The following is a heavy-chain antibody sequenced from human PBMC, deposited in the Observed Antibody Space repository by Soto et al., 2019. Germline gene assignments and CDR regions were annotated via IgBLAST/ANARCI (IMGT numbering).Heavy chain of an antibody. CDR1: GYTFTTFW. D-gene: IGHD2-2*01. CDR3: ARLYCGSSTCDSWFDP. CDR2: IDPRDSYT. J-gene: IGHJ5*02. V-gene: IGHV5-10-1*01. Sequence: HGESLKISCTGFGYTFTTFWISWVRQMPGRGLEWMGRIDPRDSYTNYSPSFQGHVTISVDKSISTAYLQWGSLKASDTAMYYCARLYCGSSTCDSWFDPWGQGTLVTVSS.